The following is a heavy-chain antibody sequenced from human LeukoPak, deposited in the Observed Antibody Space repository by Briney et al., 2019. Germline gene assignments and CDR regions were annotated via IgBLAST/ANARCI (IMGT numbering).Heavy chain of an antibody. CDR3: ARAVYFGSGSYQGDYYYYYYGMDV. J-gene: IGHJ6*02. Sequence: ASVKVSCNASGYTFTSYDINWVRQATGHGLEWMGWMNPNSGDTGYARKFQGRVTMARNTSISTAYMELRSLRSEDTAVYYCARAVYFGSGSYQGDYYYYYYGMDVWGQGTTVTVSS. CDR1: GYTFTSYD. D-gene: IGHD3-10*01. CDR2: MNPNSGDT. V-gene: IGHV1-8*01.